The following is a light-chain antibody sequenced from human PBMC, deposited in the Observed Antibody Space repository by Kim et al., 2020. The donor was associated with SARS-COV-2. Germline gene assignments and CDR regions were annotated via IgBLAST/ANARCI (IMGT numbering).Light chain of an antibody. V-gene: IGKV1-5*03. Sequence: LSASMGDTVTITCRASQTINSWLAWYQQKPGKAPKLLIYKTSNVESGVPSRFSGSGSGTEFTLTISSLQPDDFATYYCHQYNSYSTFGQGTKLEI. CDR3: HQYNSYST. J-gene: IGKJ2*01. CDR2: KTS. CDR1: QTINSW.